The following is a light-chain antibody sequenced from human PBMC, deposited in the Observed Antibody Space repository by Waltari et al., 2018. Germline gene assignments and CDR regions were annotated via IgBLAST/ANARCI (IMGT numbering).Light chain of an antibody. J-gene: IGKJ1*01. CDR2: AVS. Sequence: EIQMTQSQSSVSASVGDRVTITCRAGQDISSALAWYQQKPGQAPNLLIYAVSSLQSGVPARFSGSGSGTEFTLTISSLQPEDLVTYYCQQGSSFPPTFGQGTKVEIK. CDR1: QDISSA. CDR3: QQGSSFPPT. V-gene: IGKV1-12*01.